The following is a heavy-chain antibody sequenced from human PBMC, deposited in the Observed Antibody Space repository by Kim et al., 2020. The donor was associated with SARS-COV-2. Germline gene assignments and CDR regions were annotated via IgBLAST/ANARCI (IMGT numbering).Heavy chain of an antibody. CDR2: ST. Sequence: STSSNPTLKSRVTISVDTSKNQFSLKLSSVTAADTAVYYCACGESYYFDYWGQGTLVTVSS. CDR3: ACGESYYFDY. D-gene: IGHD2-21*01. V-gene: IGHV4-39*07. J-gene: IGHJ4*02.